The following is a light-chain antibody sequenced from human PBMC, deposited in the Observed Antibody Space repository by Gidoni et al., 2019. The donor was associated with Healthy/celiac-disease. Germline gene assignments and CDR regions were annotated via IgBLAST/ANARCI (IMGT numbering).Light chain of an antibody. V-gene: IGKV2-30*01. CDR2: KVS. CDR1: QSLVYSYGNTY. CDR3: MQGTHWPWT. J-gene: IGKJ1*01. Sequence: VVMTQSPLSLPVTLGQPASIACRSSQSLVYSYGNTYLNWFKQRPGQSPRRLIYKVSNRDSGVPDRFSGSGSGTVFTLKISRVEAEDVGVYYCMQGTHWPWTFGQGTKVEIK.